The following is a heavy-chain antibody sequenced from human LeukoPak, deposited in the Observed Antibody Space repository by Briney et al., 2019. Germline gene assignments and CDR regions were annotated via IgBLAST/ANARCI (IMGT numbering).Heavy chain of an antibody. V-gene: IGHV4-38-2*01. D-gene: IGHD3-10*01. J-gene: IGHJ4*02. CDR2: IYHSGST. CDR1: GYSISSGYY. CDR3: ARITMVRGPFDY. Sequence: SETLSLTCAVSGYSISSGYYWGWIRQPPGKGLEWIGSIYHSGSTYYHPSLKSRVTISVDTSKNPFSLKLSSVTAADTAVYYCARITMVRGPFDYWGQGTLVTVSS.